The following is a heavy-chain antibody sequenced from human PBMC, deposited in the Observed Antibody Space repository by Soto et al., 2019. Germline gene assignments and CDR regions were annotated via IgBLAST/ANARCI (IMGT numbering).Heavy chain of an antibody. CDR2: INAGNGNT. J-gene: IGHJ4*02. CDR3: ARAVAVAADFDY. D-gene: IGHD6-19*01. V-gene: IGHV1-3*05. CDR1: GYTFTGYA. Sequence: QVQLVQSGAEEKKPGASVKVSCKASGYTFTGYAMHWVRQAPGQRLEWMGWINAGNGNTKYSQKFQGRVTITRDTSASTAYRELSSVRSEDTGVYYCARAVAVAADFDYWGQGTLVTVSS.